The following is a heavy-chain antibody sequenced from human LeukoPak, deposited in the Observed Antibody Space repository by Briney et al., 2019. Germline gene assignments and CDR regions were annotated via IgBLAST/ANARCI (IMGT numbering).Heavy chain of an antibody. Sequence: GGSLRLSCAASGFTFSSYAMSWVRQAPGKGLEWVSAISGSGGSTYYADSVKGRFTISRDNSKNTLYPQMNSLRAEDTAVYYCAKDGGRVWLVNAFDIWGQGTMVTVSS. V-gene: IGHV3-23*01. D-gene: IGHD6-19*01. CDR3: AKDGGRVWLVNAFDI. CDR2: ISGSGGST. J-gene: IGHJ3*02. CDR1: GFTFSSYA.